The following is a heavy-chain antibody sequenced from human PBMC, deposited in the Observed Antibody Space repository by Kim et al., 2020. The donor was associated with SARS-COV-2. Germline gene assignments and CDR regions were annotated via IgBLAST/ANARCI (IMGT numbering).Heavy chain of an antibody. J-gene: IGHJ4*02. D-gene: IGHD3-16*01. CDR3: ARLLGDGYNEFDY. Sequence: YAQKFQGRVTMTRDTSTSTVYMELSSLRSEDTAVYYCARLLGDGYNEFDYWGQGTLVTVSS. V-gene: IGHV1-46*01.